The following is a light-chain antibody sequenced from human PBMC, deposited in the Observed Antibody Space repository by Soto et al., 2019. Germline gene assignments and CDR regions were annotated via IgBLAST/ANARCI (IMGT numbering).Light chain of an antibody. CDR2: EGN. J-gene: IGLJ2*01. CDR3: CSYGGFSTFVL. Sequence: QSALTQPASVSGSPGQSITISCTGTSSDVGSYNLVSWYQHHPGKAPKVIIYEGNKRPSGVSYRFSGSKSGNTASLTNAALQLEDEADYFCCSYGGFSTFVLFGGGTKHTVL. V-gene: IGLV2-23*03. CDR1: SSDVGSYNL.